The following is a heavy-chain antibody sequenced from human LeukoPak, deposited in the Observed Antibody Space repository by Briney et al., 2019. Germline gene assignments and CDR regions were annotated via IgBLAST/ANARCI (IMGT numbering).Heavy chain of an antibody. CDR1: GYSISRGYY. V-gene: IGHV4-38-2*02. Sequence: SETLSLTCTVSGYSISRGYYWGWIRQPPGKGLEWIGSIYHSGSTYYNPSLKSRVTISVDTSKNQFSLKLSSVTAADTAVYYCARQWLVLNYFDYWGQGTLVTVSS. J-gene: IGHJ4*02. D-gene: IGHD6-19*01. CDR3: ARQWLVLNYFDY. CDR2: IYHSGST.